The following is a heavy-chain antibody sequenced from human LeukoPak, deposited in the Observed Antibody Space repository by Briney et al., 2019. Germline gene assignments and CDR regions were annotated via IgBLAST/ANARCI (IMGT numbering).Heavy chain of an antibody. CDR2: IYYSGST. CDR3: ARRGSSGWYADFDY. Sequence: ESSETLSLTCTVSGGSISSYYWSWIRQPPGMGLEWLGYIYYSGSTKYNPSLKSRVTISVDTSKNHFSLKLTSVTAADTAVYYCARRGSSGWYADFDYWGHGTLVTVSS. J-gene: IGHJ4*01. CDR1: GGSISSYY. V-gene: IGHV4-59*08. D-gene: IGHD6-19*01.